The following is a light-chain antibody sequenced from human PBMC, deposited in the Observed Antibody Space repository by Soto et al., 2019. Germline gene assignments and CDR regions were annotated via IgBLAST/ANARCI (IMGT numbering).Light chain of an antibody. CDR3: QQYNSYQT. V-gene: IGKV1-5*03. J-gene: IGKJ1*01. CDR2: KAP. CDR1: QSISSW. Sequence: DIQMTQYPSTLSASVGNRVTITCRASQSISSWLAWYQQKPGKAPKLLIYKAPSLESGVPSRFSGSVSGTEFTLTISSLQPDDFATYYCQQYNSYQTFGQATKVEIK.